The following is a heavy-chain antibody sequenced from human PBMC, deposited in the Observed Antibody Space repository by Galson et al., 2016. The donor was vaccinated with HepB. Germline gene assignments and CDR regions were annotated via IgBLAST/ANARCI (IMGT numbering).Heavy chain of an antibody. V-gene: IGHV3-23*01. CDR2: ATATSDRT. CDR3: AKNGAWCLEY. D-gene: IGHD6-19*01. Sequence: SLRLSCAASGFTFSNFAMSWVRQAPGKGLEWVSVATATSDRTFYADSVRGRFTISRDNSKKTLYLQMNSLRAEDTAVYFCAKNGAWCLEYLGQGTLVTVSS. J-gene: IGHJ4*02. CDR1: GFTFSNFA.